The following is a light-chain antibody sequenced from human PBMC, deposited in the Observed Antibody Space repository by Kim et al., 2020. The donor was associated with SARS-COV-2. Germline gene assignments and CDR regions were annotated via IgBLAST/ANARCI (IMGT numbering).Light chain of an antibody. Sequence: ALGQTVRITCQGDSLRTCYASWYQQKPRQAPLLVMYNNDNRPSGIPDRFSGSSSGNTASLTITGAQAEDEADYYCNCRGSSGNLWVFGGGTQLNVL. CDR2: NND. V-gene: IGLV3-19*01. CDR1: SLRTCY. CDR3: NCRGSSGNLWV. J-gene: IGLJ3*02.